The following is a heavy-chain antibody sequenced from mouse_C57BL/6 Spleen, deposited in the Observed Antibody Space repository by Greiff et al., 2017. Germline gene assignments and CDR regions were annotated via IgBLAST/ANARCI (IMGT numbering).Heavy chain of an antibody. D-gene: IGHD2-4*01. CDR2: IRNKANGYTT. V-gene: IGHV7-3*01. J-gene: IGHJ1*03. CDR1: GFTFTDYY. Sequence: EVKLVESGGGLVQPGGSLSLSCAASGFTFTDYYMSWVRQPPGKALEWLGFIRNKANGYTTEYSASVKGRFTISRDNSQSILYLQMNDLRAEDSATYYCARYERYYDYDGDWYFDVWGTGTTVTVSS. CDR3: ARYERYYDYDGDWYFDV.